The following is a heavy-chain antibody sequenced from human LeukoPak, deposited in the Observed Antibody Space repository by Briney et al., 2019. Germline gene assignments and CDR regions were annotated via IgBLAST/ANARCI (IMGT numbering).Heavy chain of an antibody. CDR2: ISGSGGST. V-gene: IGHV3-23*01. D-gene: IGHD3-22*01. J-gene: IGHJ4*02. CDR3: AKEGGGAYYYDSSGYYPYYFDY. CDR1: GFTFSSYA. Sequence: PGGSLRLSCAASGFTFSSYAMSWVRQAPGKGLEWVSAISGSGGSTYYADSVKGRFTISRDNSKNTLYLQMNSLRAEDTAVYYCAKEGGGAYYYDSSGYYPYYFDYWGQGTLVTVSS.